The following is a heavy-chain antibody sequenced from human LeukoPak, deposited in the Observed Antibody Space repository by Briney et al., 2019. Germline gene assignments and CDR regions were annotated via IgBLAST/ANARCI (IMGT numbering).Heavy chain of an antibody. CDR1: GGSFSGYY. V-gene: IGHV4-34*01. D-gene: IGHD6-19*01. CDR2: INHSGSA. Sequence: SETLSLTCADYGGSFSGYYWSWIRQPPGKGLGWIGEINHSGSANYNPSLKSRVTLSIDTSKNQFSLILSSVTAADTAVYYCARSAGYSSAWGQGTRVTVSS. CDR3: ARSAGYSSA. J-gene: IGHJ5*02.